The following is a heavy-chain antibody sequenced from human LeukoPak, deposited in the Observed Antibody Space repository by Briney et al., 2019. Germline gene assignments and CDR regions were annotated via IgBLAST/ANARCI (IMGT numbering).Heavy chain of an antibody. CDR1: GYTFTDYY. J-gene: IGHJ3*01. D-gene: IGHD3-10*01. Sequence: EASVKVSCKASGYTFTDYYMYWVRQAPGQGLEWMGWINPKSGGTNYAQKFQGRVTMTRDTSINTASMELSRLTSDDTAVYYCARLFGSGRRSAFDFWGQGTMLTVSS. CDR3: ARLFGSGRRSAFDF. CDR2: INPKSGGT. V-gene: IGHV1-2*02.